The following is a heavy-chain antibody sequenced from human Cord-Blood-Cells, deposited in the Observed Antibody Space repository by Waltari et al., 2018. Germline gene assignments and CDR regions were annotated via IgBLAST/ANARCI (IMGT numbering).Heavy chain of an antibody. J-gene: IGHJ4*02. Sequence: QVQLQQWGAGLLKPSETLSLTCAVYGGSFSGYYWSWIRQPPGKGLEWIGEINHSGSTNYNPSLKGRVTISVDTSKNQFSLKLSSVTAADTAVYYCARGRMGTSCYDYWGQGTLVTVSS. CDR1: GGSFSGYY. CDR2: INHSGST. V-gene: IGHV4-34*01. CDR3: ARGRMGTSCYDY. D-gene: IGHD2-2*01.